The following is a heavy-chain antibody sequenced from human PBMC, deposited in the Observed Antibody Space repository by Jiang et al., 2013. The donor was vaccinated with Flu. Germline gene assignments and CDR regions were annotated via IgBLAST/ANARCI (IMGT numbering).Heavy chain of an antibody. CDR2: INTDTGNP. J-gene: IGHJ4*02. CDR1: GYTFTSFG. Sequence: SVKVSCKASGYTFTSFGMNWVRQAPGQGLEWMGWINTDTGNPRYAQGFTGRFVFSLDTSVGTAYLQISSLKAEDTAVYYCAKTTYDYDSSGQKRRVGFDYWGQGALVTVSS. V-gene: IGHV7-4-1*02. CDR3: AKTTYDYDSSGQKRRVGFDY. D-gene: IGHD3-22*01.